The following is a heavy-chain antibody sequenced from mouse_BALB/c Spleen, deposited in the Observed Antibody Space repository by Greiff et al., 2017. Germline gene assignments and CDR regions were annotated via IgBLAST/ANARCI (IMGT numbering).Heavy chain of an antibody. V-gene: IGHV1S126*01. CDR3: ARRRAYGNYGFAY. D-gene: IGHD2-10*02. J-gene: IGHJ3*01. Sequence: VQLQQSGPQLVRPGASVKISCKGSGYSFTSSWVHWVKQRPGQGLEWIGMIDPSDSETRVNQKFKGKATLTSDKSSSTAYMELSSLTSEDSAVYYCARRRAYGNYGFAYWGQGTLVTVSA. CDR2: IDPSDSET. CDR1: GYSFTSSW.